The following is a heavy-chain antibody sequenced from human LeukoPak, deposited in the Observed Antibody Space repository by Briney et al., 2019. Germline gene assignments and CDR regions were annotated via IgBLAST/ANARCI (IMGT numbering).Heavy chain of an antibody. CDR3: ARGGAWQIDP. D-gene: IGHD3-16*01. Sequence: PSETLSLTCTVSGYSVSSGYYWGWIRQPPGKGLEWIGSIYHTGSTYYNPSLKSRVTISLDRSKNQFSLRLTSVTAADTAVYYCARGGAWQIDPWGQGTLVTVSS. J-gene: IGHJ5*02. CDR2: IYHTGST. CDR1: GYSVSSGYY. V-gene: IGHV4-38-2*02.